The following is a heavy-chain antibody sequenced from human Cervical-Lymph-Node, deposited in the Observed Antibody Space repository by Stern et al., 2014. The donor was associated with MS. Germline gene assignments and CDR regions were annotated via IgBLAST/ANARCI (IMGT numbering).Heavy chain of an antibody. D-gene: IGHD1-26*01. CDR2: IIPIFATT. CDR1: GDTFSSYI. J-gene: IGHJ4*02. V-gene: IGHV1-69*01. Sequence: VQLVESEAEVKKPGSSVKVSCNVSGDTFSSYILNWVRQAPGQGLEWMGGIIPIFATTTYSQRFQGKVTITADGSTSTSYLEVSSLTSEDTAVYYCAREGIPGAGGTFDNWGQGTLVIVSS. CDR3: AREGIPGAGGTFDN.